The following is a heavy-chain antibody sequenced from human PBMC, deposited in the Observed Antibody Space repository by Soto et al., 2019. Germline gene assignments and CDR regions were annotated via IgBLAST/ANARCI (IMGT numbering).Heavy chain of an antibody. CDR2: INSDGSST. Sequence: EVQLVESGGGLVQPGGSLRLSCAASGFTFSSYWMHWVRQAPGKGLVWVSRINSDGSSTSYADSVKGRFTISRDNAKNTMYLQMNRLRAEATAVYYWARDVYSHSVVAPFHLGQGTLVTVSS. J-gene: IGHJ4*02. CDR3: ARDVYSHSVVAPFH. CDR1: GFTFSSYW. V-gene: IGHV3-74*01. D-gene: IGHD2-15*01.